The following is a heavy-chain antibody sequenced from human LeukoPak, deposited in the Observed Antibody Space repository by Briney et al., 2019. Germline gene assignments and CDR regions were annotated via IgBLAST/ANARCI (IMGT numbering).Heavy chain of an antibody. CDR1: GFTFSSYG. CDR3: TRDLMDYDVSTGLHHYYMDV. D-gene: IGHD3-9*01. J-gene: IGHJ6*02. Sequence: PGGSLRLSCAASGFTFSSYGMHWVRQAPGKGLEWVAVISYDGSNKYYADSVKGRFTISRDNSKNTLYLQMNSLRAEDTAVYYCTRDLMDYDVSTGLHHYYMDVWGQGTTATVSS. V-gene: IGHV3-30*03. CDR2: ISYDGSNK.